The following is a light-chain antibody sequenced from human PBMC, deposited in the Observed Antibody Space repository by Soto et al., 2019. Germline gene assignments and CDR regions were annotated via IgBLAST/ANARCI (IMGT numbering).Light chain of an antibody. CDR3: SSSTNTHTLWM. J-gene: IGLJ3*02. V-gene: IGLV2-14*01. CDR1: SSDIGRYKF. CDR2: EGK. Sequence: QSALTQPASVSGSPGQSITISCTGTSSDIGRYKFVSWFQQHPGKAPKLMIFEGKNRPSGVSNRFSGSKSGNTASLTISGLQAEDEAIYFCSSSTNTHTLWMFGGGTKLTVL.